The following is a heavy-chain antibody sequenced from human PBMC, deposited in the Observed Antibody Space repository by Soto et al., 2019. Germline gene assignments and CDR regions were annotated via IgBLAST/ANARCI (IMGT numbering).Heavy chain of an antibody. CDR2: ISAYNGNT. V-gene: IGHV1-18*01. CDR3: ARDRGVAPPVAGNTHYYYYMDV. D-gene: IGHD6-19*01. J-gene: IGHJ6*03. Sequence: QDQLVQSGVEVKKPGASVKVSCKASGYSFTNYGITWVRQAPGQGFEWMGWISAYNGNTNYAQKFQGRVTMTTDASTSTAYLELRSXXSXXXAVYYCARDRGVAPPVAGNTHYYYYMDVWGKGTTVTVSS. CDR1: GYSFTNYG.